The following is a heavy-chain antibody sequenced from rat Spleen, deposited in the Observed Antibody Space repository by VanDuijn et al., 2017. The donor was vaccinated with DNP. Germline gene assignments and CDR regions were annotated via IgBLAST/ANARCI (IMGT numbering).Heavy chain of an antibody. D-gene: IGHD1-1*01. J-gene: IGHJ2*01. CDR3: AREGITTVAHYFDY. CDR2: ITSSGSDT. Sequence: EVQLVESGGDLVQPGRSLKLSCVASGFTFNNYWMTWIRQVPGKGLEWFASITSSGSDTYYPDSVKGRFTISRDNARNTLYLQMDSLRSEDTATYYCAREGITTVAHYFDYWGQGVMVTVSS. V-gene: IGHV5-31*01. CDR1: GFTFNNYW.